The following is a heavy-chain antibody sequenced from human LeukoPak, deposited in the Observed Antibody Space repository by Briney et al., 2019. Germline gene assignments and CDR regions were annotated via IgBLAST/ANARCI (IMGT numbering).Heavy chain of an antibody. V-gene: IGHV3-23*01. Sequence: GGTLRLSCAASGFTFNTYDMSWVRQSPVKGLEWVSGLSGSGDRTYYTDSVKGRFIISRDNSKNTVYLQMNTLRAEDTALYYCARGGTLVRGGDPFDYWGQGTLVTASS. CDR2: LSGSGDRT. CDR3: ARGGTLVRGGDPFDY. CDR1: GFTFNTYD. J-gene: IGHJ4*02. D-gene: IGHD3-10*01.